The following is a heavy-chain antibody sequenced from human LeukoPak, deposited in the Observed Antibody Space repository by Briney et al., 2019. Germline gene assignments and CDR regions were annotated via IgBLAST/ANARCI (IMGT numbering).Heavy chain of an antibody. Sequence: SETLSLTCTVSGGSISSSSYYWGWIRQPPGKGLEWIGSIYYSGSTYYNPSLKSRVTISVDTSKNQFSLKLSSVTAADTAVYYCAGEPLIWWPRRYFDYWGQGTLVTVSS. CDR1: GGSISSSSYY. CDR3: AGEPLIWWPRRYFDY. J-gene: IGHJ4*02. V-gene: IGHV4-39*02. CDR2: IYYSGST. D-gene: IGHD5-12*01.